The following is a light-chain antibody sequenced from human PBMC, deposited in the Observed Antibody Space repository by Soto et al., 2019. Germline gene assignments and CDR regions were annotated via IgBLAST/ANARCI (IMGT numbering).Light chain of an antibody. CDR2: AAS. CDR3: QQTQACPMT. CDR1: QSVTSSY. J-gene: IGKJ5*01. V-gene: IGKV3-20*01. Sequence: EIVLTQSPGTLSLSPGERATLSCRASQSVTSSYLAWYQQKPGQAPRLLIYAASSLQSGVPSRFSGSGSGTDFTLTISSLQPEDFATYYCQQTQACPMTFGQGTRLEFK.